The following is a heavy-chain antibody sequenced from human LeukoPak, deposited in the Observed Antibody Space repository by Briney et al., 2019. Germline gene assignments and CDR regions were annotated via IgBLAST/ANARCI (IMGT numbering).Heavy chain of an antibody. V-gene: IGHV4-39*07. CDR1: GGSINSTSNY. CDR2: IYHSGNT. J-gene: IGHJ4*02. CDR3: ARSYGSGNFQTFDY. D-gene: IGHD3-10*01. Sequence: PSETLSLTCTVSGGSINSTSNYWGWIRQPPGKGLEWIVSIYHSGNTNYNPSLKSRVTISVDTSKNQFSLKLRSMTAADTAVYYCARSYGSGNFQTFDYWGQGTLVTVSS.